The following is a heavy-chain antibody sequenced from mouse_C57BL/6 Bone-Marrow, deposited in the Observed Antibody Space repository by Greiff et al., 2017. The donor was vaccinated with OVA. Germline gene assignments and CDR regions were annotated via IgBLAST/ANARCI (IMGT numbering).Heavy chain of an antibody. CDR3: ARGAYYYGSSCAY. Sequence: QVLLQQPGAELVMPGASVKLSCKASGYTFTSYWMHWVKQRPGQGLEWIGEIDPSDSYTNYNQKFKGKSTLTVDKSSSTAYMQLSSLTSEDSAVYDGARGAYYYGSSCAYWGQGTLVTVSA. J-gene: IGHJ3*01. V-gene: IGHV1-69*01. CDR2: IDPSDSYT. D-gene: IGHD1-1*01. CDR1: GYTFTSYW.